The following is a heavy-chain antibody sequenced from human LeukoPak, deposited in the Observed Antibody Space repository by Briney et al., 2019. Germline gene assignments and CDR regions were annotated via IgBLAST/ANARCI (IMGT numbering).Heavy chain of an antibody. V-gene: IGHV3-30*03. CDR1: GFTFSSYG. CDR3: ATSGAAGFDY. J-gene: IGHJ4*02. Sequence: GGSLRLSCAASGFTFSSYGMHWVRQAPGKGLEWVAVISYDGSNKYYADSVKGRFTISRDNSKNTLYLQMNSLRAEDTAVYYCATSGAAGFDYWGQGTLVTVSS. D-gene: IGHD1-26*01. CDR2: ISYDGSNK.